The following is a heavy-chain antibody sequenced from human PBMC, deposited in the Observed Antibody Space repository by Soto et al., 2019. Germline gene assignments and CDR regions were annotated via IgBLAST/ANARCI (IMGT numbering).Heavy chain of an antibody. CDR1: GGSVSSGSYY. CDR3: ARLEGGGYYGSGRLRSTLPLVSWFDP. Sequence: QVQLQESGPGLVKPSETLSLTCTVSGGSVSSGSYYWSWIRQPPGKVLEWIGYIYYSGSTNYNPSPKSRVTISVDTSKNQFSLKLSSVTAADTAVYYCARLEGGGYYGSGRLRSTLPLVSWFDPWGQGTLVTVSS. CDR2: IYYSGST. V-gene: IGHV4-61*01. D-gene: IGHD3-10*01. J-gene: IGHJ5*02.